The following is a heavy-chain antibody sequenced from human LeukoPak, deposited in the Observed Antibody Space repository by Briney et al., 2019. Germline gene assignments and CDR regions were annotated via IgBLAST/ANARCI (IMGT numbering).Heavy chain of an antibody. CDR2: VYTSGST. D-gene: IGHD1-7*01. Sequence: SETLSLTCSVSGGSLCGYFGTWIRQPAGEGLEWIGRVYTSGSTHYNPSLKTRLTMSVDTSKNQFSLKLSSATAADTAVYYCARLITGTTTAFDIWGQGTMVTVSS. J-gene: IGHJ3*02. CDR3: ARLITGTTTAFDI. CDR1: GGSLCGYF. V-gene: IGHV4-4*07.